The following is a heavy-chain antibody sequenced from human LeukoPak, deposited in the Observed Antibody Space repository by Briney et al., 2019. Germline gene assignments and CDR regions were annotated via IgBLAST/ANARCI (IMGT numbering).Heavy chain of an antibody. D-gene: IGHD3-10*01. CDR3: ARGSLLWFGELPFDP. CDR1: GFTFSSYA. J-gene: IGHJ5*02. CDR2: ISGSGDST. Sequence: GMSLRLSCAASGFTFSSYAMSWVRQAPGKGLEWVSTISGSGDSTYYADSVKGRFTISRDNSKNTLFLQMDSLRAEDTAVYYCARGSLLWFGELPFDPWGQGTLVTVSS. V-gene: IGHV3-23*01.